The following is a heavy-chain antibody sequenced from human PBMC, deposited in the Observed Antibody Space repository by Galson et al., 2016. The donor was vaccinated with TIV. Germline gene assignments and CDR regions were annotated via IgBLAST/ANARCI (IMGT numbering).Heavy chain of an antibody. CDR1: GDSVSSTSAA. V-gene: IGHV6-1*01. CDR2: TYYRSTWYN. CDR3: ARGAPSVFGVIMTLDY. D-gene: IGHD3-3*01. Sequence: ISGDSVSSTSAAWNWIRQSPSRGLEWLGRTYYRSTWYNDYAASLKRRITINPDTSKNQFSLQLTSVTPEDAAVYYCARGAPSVFGVIMTLDYWGQGTLVTVPS. J-gene: IGHJ4*02.